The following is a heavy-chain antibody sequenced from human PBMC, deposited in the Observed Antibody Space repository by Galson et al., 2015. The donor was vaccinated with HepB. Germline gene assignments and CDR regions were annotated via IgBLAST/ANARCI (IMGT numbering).Heavy chain of an antibody. J-gene: IGHJ4*02. Sequence: QSGAEVKKPGESLRISCKGSGYTFTNYWINWVRQMPGRGLEWMGRIDPSDSAINYGPSFQGHVTISADTSITTAYLQFNSLKASDTAMYYCARHNFPDGSEDDWGQGTQVSVSS. D-gene: IGHD1-20*01. CDR3: ARHNFPDGSEDD. CDR1: GYTFTNYW. V-gene: IGHV5-10-1*01. CDR2: IDPSDSAI.